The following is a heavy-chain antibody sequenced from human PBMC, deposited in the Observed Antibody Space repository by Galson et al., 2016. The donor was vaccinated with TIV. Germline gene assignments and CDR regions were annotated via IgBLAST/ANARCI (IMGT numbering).Heavy chain of an antibody. D-gene: IGHD6-19*01. CDR1: GFNFSTHW. J-gene: IGHJ3*02. CDR3: ASSGWYSLDAFNI. V-gene: IGHV3-74*01. Sequence: SLRLSCAASGFNFSTHWMHWVRQVPGKGLVWISRINSDGTSRSYVDSVKGRFTISRDNAKNTLYLQMNSLRAEDTAMYYCASSGWYSLDAFNIWGQGTMVTVSS. CDR2: INSDGTSR.